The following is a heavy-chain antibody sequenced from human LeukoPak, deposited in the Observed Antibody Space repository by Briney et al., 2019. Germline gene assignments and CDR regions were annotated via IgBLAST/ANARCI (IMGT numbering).Heavy chain of an antibody. Sequence: PSETLSLTCTVSGGSISSSSYYWGWIRQPPGKGLEWIGSIDYSGSTYYNPSLQSRVTISVDTSKNQFSPKLSSVTAADTAVYYCARDPCGGGGGYCPFDYWGQGTLVTVSS. CDR2: IDYSGST. CDR1: GGSISSSSYY. J-gene: IGHJ4*02. D-gene: IGHD2-21*02. CDR3: ARDPCGGGGGYCPFDY. V-gene: IGHV4-39*07.